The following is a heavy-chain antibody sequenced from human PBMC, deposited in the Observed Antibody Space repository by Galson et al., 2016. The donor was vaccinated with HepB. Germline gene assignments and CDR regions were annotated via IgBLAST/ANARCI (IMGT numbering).Heavy chain of an antibody. Sequence: SLRLSCAASGFTFSSFGFHWVRQAPGKGLEWAAVIWYDGSNIFYADSVTGRFTVSRDKNTLYLQMNSLRVEDTAVYYCVRERWAMIRGHFDHWGQGTLVTDS. CDR1: GFTFSSFG. D-gene: IGHD3-22*01. J-gene: IGHJ4*02. CDR2: IWYDGSNI. V-gene: IGHV3-33*01. CDR3: VRERWAMIRGHFDH.